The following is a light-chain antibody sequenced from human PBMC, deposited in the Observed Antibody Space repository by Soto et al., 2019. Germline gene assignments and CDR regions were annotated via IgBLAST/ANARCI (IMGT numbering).Light chain of an antibody. CDR3: TSYRSATTPPYV. V-gene: IGLV2-14*01. J-gene: IGLJ1*01. CDR1: SSDIGAYNF. CDR2: EVA. Sequence: QSVLTQPASVSGSPGQSITISCTGTSSDIGAYNFVSWYQHHPGKAPKLLIYEVAYRPSGISNRFSGSKSANTASLTISGLQAEDEADYFCTSYRSATTPPYVFGSGTKVTV.